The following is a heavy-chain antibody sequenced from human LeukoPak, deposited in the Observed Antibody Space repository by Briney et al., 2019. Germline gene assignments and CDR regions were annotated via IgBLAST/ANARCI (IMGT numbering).Heavy chain of an antibody. J-gene: IGHJ4*02. CDR3: AKDYGRSGSYYNPTHIDY. D-gene: IGHD3-10*01. CDR1: GFTFSSYA. CDR2: ISGSGGST. V-gene: IGHV3-23*01. Sequence: PGGSLRLSCAASGFTFSSYAMSWVRQAPGKGLEWVSAISGSGGSTYYADSVKGRFTISRDNSKNTLYLQMNSLRAEDTAVYYCAKDYGRSGSYYNPTHIDYWGQGTLVTVSS.